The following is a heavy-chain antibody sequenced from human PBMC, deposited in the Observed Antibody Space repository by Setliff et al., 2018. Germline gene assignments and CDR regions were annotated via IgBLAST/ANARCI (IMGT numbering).Heavy chain of an antibody. D-gene: IGHD4-4*01. CDR2: INNGGVSA. CDR1: GFAFTSYD. CDR3: ATSTITTYYFDY. Sequence: PGGSLRLSCVTSGFAFTSYDMTWVRQAPGKGLEWVASINNGGVSADYTGSVKGRFTISRDNSRNTLYLQMKSLRAEDTAIYYCATSTITTYYFDYWGHGTLVTVSS. V-gene: IGHV3-23*01. J-gene: IGHJ4*01.